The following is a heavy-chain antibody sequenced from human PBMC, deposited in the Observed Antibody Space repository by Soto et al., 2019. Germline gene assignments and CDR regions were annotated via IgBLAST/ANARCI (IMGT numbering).Heavy chain of an antibody. CDR3: VRKGVEMATIAAFDI. D-gene: IGHD5-12*01. J-gene: IGHJ3*02. CDR2: ISSSGSTI. Sequence: SLRLSCAASGFTFSDYYMSWIRQAPGKGLEWVSYISSSGSTIYYADSVKGRFTISRDNAKNSLYLQMNSLRAEDTAVYYCVRKGVEMATIAAFDIWGQGTMVTVSS. CDR1: GFTFSDYY. V-gene: IGHV3-11*01.